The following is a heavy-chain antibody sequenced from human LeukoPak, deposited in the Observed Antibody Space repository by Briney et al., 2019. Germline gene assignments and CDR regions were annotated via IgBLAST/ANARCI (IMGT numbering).Heavy chain of an antibody. CDR2: ISYDGSNK. Sequence: PGGSLTLSCAASGLTFSSYAMHWVRQAPGKGLEWVAVISYDGSNKYYADSVKGRFTISRDNSKNTLYLQMNSLRAEDTAVYYCARGPNYYDSSGYYYYMDVWGKGTTVTVSS. CDR3: ARGPNYYDSSGYYYYMDV. J-gene: IGHJ6*03. V-gene: IGHV3-30*04. D-gene: IGHD3-22*01. CDR1: GLTFSSYA.